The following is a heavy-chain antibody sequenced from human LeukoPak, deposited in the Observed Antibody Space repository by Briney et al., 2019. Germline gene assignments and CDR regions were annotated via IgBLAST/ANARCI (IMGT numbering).Heavy chain of an antibody. D-gene: IGHD3-10*01. V-gene: IGHV4-34*01. J-gene: IGHJ4*02. Sequence: PSETPSLTCAVYGESMIRHYWTWIRQPPGKRLEWIGEIHHSGGTNSNPSLKNRLTMSIDMSKNQFSLKLKSVTAADTAVYYCARATASGSGRAYDHWAQGNLVPVSS. CDR2: IHHSGGT. CDR3: ARATASGSGRAYDH. CDR1: GESMIRHY.